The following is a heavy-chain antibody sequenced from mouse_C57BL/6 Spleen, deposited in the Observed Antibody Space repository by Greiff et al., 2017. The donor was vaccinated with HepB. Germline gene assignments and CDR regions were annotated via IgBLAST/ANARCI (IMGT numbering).Heavy chain of an antibody. CDR1: GYAFSSYW. Sequence: VQLQQSGAELVKPGASVKISCKASGYAFSSYWMNWVKQRPGKGLEWIGQIYPGDGDTNYNGKFKGKATLTADKSSSTAYMQLSSLTSEDSAVYFCARITTVVGSYYFDYWGQGTTLTVSS. V-gene: IGHV1-80*01. D-gene: IGHD1-1*01. J-gene: IGHJ2*01. CDR3: ARITTVVGSYYFDY. CDR2: IYPGDGDT.